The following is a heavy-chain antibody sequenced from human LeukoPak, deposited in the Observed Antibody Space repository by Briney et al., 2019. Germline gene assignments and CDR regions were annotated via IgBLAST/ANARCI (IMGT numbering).Heavy chain of an antibody. CDR2: IYYSGST. D-gene: IGHD2-2*01. CDR1: GVSISSYY. Sequence: SETLSLTCTVSGVSISSYYWSWIRQPPGKGLEWIGYIYYSGSTNYNPSLKSRVTISVDTSKNQFSLKLSSVTAADTAVYYCAVSDVVPAAIDYWGQGTLVTVSS. J-gene: IGHJ4*02. CDR3: AVSDVVPAAIDY. V-gene: IGHV4-59*01.